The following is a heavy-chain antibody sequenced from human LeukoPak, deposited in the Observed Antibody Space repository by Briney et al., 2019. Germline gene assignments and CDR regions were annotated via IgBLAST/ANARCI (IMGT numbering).Heavy chain of an antibody. D-gene: IGHD3-10*01. CDR3: ARDSLYYYGSGSLDY. V-gene: IGHV3-30-3*01. J-gene: IGHJ4*02. Sequence: GGSLRLSCAASGFTFSSYAMHWVRQAPGKGLERVAVISYDGSNKYYADSVKGRFTISRDNSKNTLYLQMNSLRAEDTAVYYCARDSLYYYGSGSLDYWGQGTLVTVSS. CDR1: GFTFSSYA. CDR2: ISYDGSNK.